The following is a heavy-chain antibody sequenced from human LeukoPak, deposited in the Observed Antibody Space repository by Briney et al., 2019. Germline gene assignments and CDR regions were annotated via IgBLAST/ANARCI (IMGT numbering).Heavy chain of an antibody. V-gene: IGHV4-39*07. CDR1: GGSISSSSYY. CDR3: ARTTEGYCSSASCFGFSYSYYMDV. Sequence: PSETLSLTCTVSGGSISSSSYYWGWIRQPPGKGLEWIGSISYSGSTYYNPSLKSRVTISVDTSKNQFSLKLSSVIAADTAVYYCARTTEGYCSSASCFGFSYSYYMDVWGKGTTVTISS. J-gene: IGHJ6*03. CDR2: ISYSGST. D-gene: IGHD2-2*01.